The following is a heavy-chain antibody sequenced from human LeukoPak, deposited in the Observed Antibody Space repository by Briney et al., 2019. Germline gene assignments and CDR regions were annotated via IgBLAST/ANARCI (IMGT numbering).Heavy chain of an antibody. CDR3: ARLTMVRGVIITSSYYFDY. J-gene: IGHJ4*02. CDR1: GGSFSGYY. CDR2: INLSGST. D-gene: IGHD3-10*01. Sequence: SETLSLTCAVYGGSFSGYYWSWIRQPPGKGLEWIGEINLSGSTNYNPSLKSRVTISVDTSKNQFSLKLSSVTAADTAVYYCARLTMVRGVIITSSYYFDYWGQGTLVTVSS. V-gene: IGHV4-34*01.